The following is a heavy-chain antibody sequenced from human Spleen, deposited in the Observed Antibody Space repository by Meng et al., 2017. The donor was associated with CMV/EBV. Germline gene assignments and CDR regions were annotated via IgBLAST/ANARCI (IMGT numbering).Heavy chain of an antibody. CDR3: AKDKRLEWLLPFDY. D-gene: IGHD3-3*01. J-gene: IGHJ4*02. Sequence: GGSLRLSCAASGFTFSSYAMSWVRQAPGKGLEWVSFIRYDGSNKYYADSVKGRFTISRDNSKNTLYLQMNSLRTEDTAVYYCAKDKRLEWLLPFDYWGQGTLVTVSS. CDR1: GFTFSSYA. V-gene: IGHV3-30*02. CDR2: IRYDGSNK.